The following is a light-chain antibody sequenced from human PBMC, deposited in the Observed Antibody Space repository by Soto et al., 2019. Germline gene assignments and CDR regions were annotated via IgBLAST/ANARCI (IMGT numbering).Light chain of an antibody. CDR1: QRLSSN. V-gene: IGKV3-15*01. Sequence: EIVMTQSPATLSVSPGEGATLSCRASQRLSSNLAWYQQKPGQAPRLLIYGVSTRATGVPARFSGSGSGTEFTLTISSLQSEDSAVYYCQQYKNWLALTFGGGTKVEIK. CDR3: QQYKNWLALT. J-gene: IGKJ4*01. CDR2: GVS.